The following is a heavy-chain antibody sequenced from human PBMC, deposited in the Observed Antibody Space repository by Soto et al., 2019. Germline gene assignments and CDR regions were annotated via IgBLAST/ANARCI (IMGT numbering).Heavy chain of an antibody. J-gene: IGHJ3*02. CDR2: VSYLGNT. Sequence: GPAWASETLSLTCNISGGSISTYYWTWIRQSPGKGLEWIGYVSYLGNTNYNPSLKSRVTISVDSPKNQFSLNLGSVTAADTAMYYCASEGAGRAPINIWGPGPMVSVSS. V-gene: IGHV4-59*01. D-gene: IGHD2-21*01. CDR1: GGSISTYY. CDR3: ASEGAGRAPINI.